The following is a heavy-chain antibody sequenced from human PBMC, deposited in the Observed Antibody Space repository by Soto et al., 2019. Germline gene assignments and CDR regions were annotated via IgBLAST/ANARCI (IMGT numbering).Heavy chain of an antibody. CDR3: ARESEDLTSNFDY. CDR2: ISSTSNYI. V-gene: IGHV3-21*06. CDR1: GFTFTRYS. J-gene: IGHJ4*02. Sequence: EVQLVESGGGLVKPGGSLRLSCAASGFTFTRYSMNWVRQAPGKGLEWVSDISSTSNYIYYGDSMKGRFTISRDNAKNSLYLEMNRLISEDTAVYYCARESEDLTSNFDYWGQGTLVTVSS.